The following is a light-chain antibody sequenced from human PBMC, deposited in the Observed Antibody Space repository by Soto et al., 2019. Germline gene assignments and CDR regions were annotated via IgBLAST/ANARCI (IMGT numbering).Light chain of an antibody. CDR3: QQYGSSVLT. V-gene: IGKV3-20*01. J-gene: IGKJ4*01. CDR2: GAS. Sequence: EIVLTQSPGTLSLSPGERATLSCRASQSVSSNYLAWYQQKPGQAPRLLIYGASSRATGIPDRLSGSGSGTDFTLTISRLEPEDFAVYYCQQYGSSVLTFGGGTKVDIK. CDR1: QSVSSNY.